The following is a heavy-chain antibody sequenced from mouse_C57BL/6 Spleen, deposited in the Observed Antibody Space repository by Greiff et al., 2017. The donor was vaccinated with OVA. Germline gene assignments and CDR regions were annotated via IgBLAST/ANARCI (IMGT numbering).Heavy chain of an antibody. CDR1: GYSITSDY. J-gene: IGHJ4*01. V-gene: IGHV3-8*01. Sequence: EVKVVESGPGLAKPSQTLSLTCSVTGYSITSDYWTWIRKFPGNKLEYMGDISYSGSTYYNPSLKSRISITRDTSKNQYYLQLNSVTTEDTATYYCAYGNYSMDYWGQGTSVTVSS. CDR2: ISYSGST. D-gene: IGHD2-10*02. CDR3: AYGNYSMDY.